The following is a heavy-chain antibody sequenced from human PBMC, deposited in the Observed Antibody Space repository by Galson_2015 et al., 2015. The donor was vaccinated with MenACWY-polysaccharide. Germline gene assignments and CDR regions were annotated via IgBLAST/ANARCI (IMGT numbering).Heavy chain of an antibody. CDR3: ARSARGYSYGPFDY. CDR2: ISYTGST. D-gene: IGHD5-18*01. Sequence: TLSLTCTVSGGSISGYYWSWIRQPPGKGLEWIGYISYTGSTNYNPSLKSRVTISVDTSKNQFSLKLSSVTAADTALYHCARSARGYSYGPFDYWGQGTLVTVSS. J-gene: IGHJ4*02. V-gene: IGHV4-59*01. CDR1: GGSISGYY.